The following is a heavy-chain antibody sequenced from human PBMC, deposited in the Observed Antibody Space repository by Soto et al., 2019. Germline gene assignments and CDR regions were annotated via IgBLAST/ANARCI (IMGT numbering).Heavy chain of an antibody. Sequence: EVQLVESGGGLVKPGGSLRLSCAASGFTFSNAWMSWVRQAPGKGLEWVGRIKSKTDGGTTDYAAPVKGRFTISRDDSKNTLYLQMNSLKTEDTAVYYCTTDFVGYCSSTSCYDFDYWGQGTLVTVSS. CDR3: TTDFVGYCSSTSCYDFDY. V-gene: IGHV3-15*01. J-gene: IGHJ4*02. D-gene: IGHD2-2*03. CDR2: IKSKTDGGTT. CDR1: GFTFSNAW.